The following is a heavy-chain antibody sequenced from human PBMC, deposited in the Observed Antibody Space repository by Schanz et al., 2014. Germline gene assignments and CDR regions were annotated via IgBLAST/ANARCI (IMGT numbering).Heavy chain of an antibody. D-gene: IGHD2-21*01. CDR1: GFTVSINY. J-gene: IGHJ3*01. Sequence: EVQLVESGGGLVQPGGSLRLSCAASGFTVSINYMSWVRQAPGKGLEWVSTVYMSAASTRYADSVKGRFFISRDSSKNTLFLQMNSLRADDTAIYFCARDEGRDGYNLAFDVWGQGTLVTVSS. CDR3: ARDEGRDGYNLAFDV. CDR2: VYMSAAST. V-gene: IGHV3-66*01.